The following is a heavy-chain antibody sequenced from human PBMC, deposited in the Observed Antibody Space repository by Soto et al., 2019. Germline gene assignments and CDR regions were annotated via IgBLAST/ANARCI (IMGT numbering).Heavy chain of an antibody. J-gene: IGHJ6*02. CDR2: ISGGSPKE. V-gene: IGHV3-23*01. CDR3: AKGITDTGGYYYYSMDV. D-gene: IGHD3-16*01. Sequence: GGSLRLSCEASGFPFDNYAMSWVRQAPGKGLEWVSAISGGSPKEFYAESVKGRFTISRDNSKNILYLQMNSLRAEDTAVYYCAKGITDTGGYYYYSMDVWGQGTAVTVSS. CDR1: GFPFDNYA.